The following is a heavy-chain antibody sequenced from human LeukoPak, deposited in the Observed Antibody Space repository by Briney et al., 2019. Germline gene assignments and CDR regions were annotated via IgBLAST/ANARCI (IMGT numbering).Heavy chain of an antibody. CDR3: MAGTKRVDY. Sequence: PGGSLRLSCAASGFIVSGDFMSWVRQAPGKGLEWVSYISSSSSSTIYYADSVKGRFTISRDNAKNSLYLQMNSLRDEDTAVYYCMAGTKRVDYWGQGTLVTVSS. CDR1: GFIVSGDF. J-gene: IGHJ4*02. V-gene: IGHV3-48*02. CDR2: ISSSSSSTI. D-gene: IGHD1-7*01.